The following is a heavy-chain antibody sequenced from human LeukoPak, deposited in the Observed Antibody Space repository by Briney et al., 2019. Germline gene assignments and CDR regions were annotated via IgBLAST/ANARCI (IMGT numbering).Heavy chain of an antibody. CDR2: IKQDGGTR. J-gene: IGHJ4*02. D-gene: IGHD1-26*01. CDR1: GFTFSSYS. CDR3: ARDTVGSLDY. V-gene: IGHV3-7*01. Sequence: PGGSLRLSCAASGFTFSSYSMNWVRQAPGKWLEWVANIKQDGGTRHYADSLRGRFTISRDNPKNSLYLQMNSLRADDTAVYYCARDTVGSLDYWGQGILVTVAS.